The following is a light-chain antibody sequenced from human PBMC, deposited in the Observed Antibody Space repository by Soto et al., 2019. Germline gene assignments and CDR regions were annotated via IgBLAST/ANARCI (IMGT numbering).Light chain of an antibody. V-gene: IGKV3D-15*01. CDR2: YSS. Sequence: EVMMTQFPDTVSVTPGGTVTLSCGASQSVRTNLAWYQQRPGQAPRLLIHYSSTRASDIPARFSGSGSGTNFTLAISSLQSEDFAVYYCQQYAYWPETFGQGTKVEIK. J-gene: IGKJ1*01. CDR3: QQYAYWPET. CDR1: QSVRTN.